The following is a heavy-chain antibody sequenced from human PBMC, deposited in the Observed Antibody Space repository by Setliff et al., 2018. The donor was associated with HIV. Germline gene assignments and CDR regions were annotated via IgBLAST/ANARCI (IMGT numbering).Heavy chain of an antibody. CDR2: VNPSGGST. D-gene: IGHD2-2*01. V-gene: IGHV1-46*01. CDR1: GYTFTNYN. J-gene: IGHJ4*02. CDR3: AKDVVVVTAAHFYFDY. Sequence: ASVKVSCKASGYTFTNYNIHWVRQAPGQGLEWVGMVNPSGGSTAYAQKFQGRVTIIRDTSTSTAYMELSRLTSDDTAVYYCAKDVVVVTAAHFYFDYWGQGTLVTVSS.